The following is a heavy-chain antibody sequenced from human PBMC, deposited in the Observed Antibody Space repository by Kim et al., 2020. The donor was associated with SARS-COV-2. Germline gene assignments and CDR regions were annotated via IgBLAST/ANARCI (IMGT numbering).Heavy chain of an antibody. Sequence: GGSLRLSCAASGFTFSSYSMNWVRQAPGKGLEWVSSISSSSSYIYYADSVKGRFTISRDNAKNSLYLQMNSLRAEDTAVYYCASLPAASCVSYYYYGMDVWGQGTTVTVSS. D-gene: IGHD2-2*01. V-gene: IGHV3-21*01. CDR1: GFTFSSYS. CDR3: ASLPAASCVSYYYYGMDV. J-gene: IGHJ6*02. CDR2: ISSSSSYI.